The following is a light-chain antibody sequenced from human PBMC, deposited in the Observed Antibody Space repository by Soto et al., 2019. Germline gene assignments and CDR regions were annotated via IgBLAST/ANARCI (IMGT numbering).Light chain of an antibody. Sequence: QSVLTQPASVSGSPGQSITISCTGTSSDVGGYSYVSWYQQHPGKTPKLMIYEVSNRPSGVSHRFSGSKSGNTASLTISGLQTDDEADYYCSSFSTITLEVFGGGTKVTLL. J-gene: IGLJ2*01. V-gene: IGLV2-14*01. CDR1: SSDVGGYSY. CDR3: SSFSTITLEV. CDR2: EVS.